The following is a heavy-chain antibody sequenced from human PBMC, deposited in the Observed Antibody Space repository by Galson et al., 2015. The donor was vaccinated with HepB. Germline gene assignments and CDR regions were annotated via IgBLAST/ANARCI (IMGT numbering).Heavy chain of an antibody. J-gene: IGHJ4*02. Sequence: SLRLSCAASGFTFGDYAMSWFRQAPGKGLEWVGFIRSKAYGGTTEYAASVKGRFTISRDDSKSIAYLQMNSLKTEDTAVYYCTRCYDYVWGSYRQYYFDYWGQGTLVTVSS. D-gene: IGHD3-16*02. CDR3: TRCYDYVWGSYRQYYFDY. CDR2: IRSKAYGGTT. CDR1: GFTFGDYA. V-gene: IGHV3-49*03.